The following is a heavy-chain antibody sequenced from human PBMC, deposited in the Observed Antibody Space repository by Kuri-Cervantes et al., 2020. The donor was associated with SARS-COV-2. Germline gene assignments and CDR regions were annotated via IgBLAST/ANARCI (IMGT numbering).Heavy chain of an antibody. CDR1: GFTFSSYE. CDR2: ISSSGSTI. CDR3: AKDGWLYSSGWIYMDV. J-gene: IGHJ6*02. Sequence: LSLTCAASGFTFSSYEMNWVRQAPGKGLEWVSYISSSGSTIYYADSVKGRFTISRDNSKNTLYLQMNSLRAEDTAVYYCAKDGWLYSSGWIYMDVWGQGTTVTVSS. V-gene: IGHV3-48*03. D-gene: IGHD6-19*01.